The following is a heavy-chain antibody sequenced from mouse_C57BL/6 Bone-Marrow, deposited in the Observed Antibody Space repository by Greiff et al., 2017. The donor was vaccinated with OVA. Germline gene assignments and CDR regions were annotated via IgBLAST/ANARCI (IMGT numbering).Heavy chain of an antibody. CDR2: IDPENGDT. Sequence: EVKLVESGAELVRPGASVKLSCTASGFNIKDDYMHWVKQRPEQGLEWIGWIDPENGDTEYASKFQGKATITADTSSNTAYLQLSSPTSEDTAVYYCTTWGNYYYYAMDYWGQGTSVTVSS. CDR3: TTWGNYYYYAMDY. J-gene: IGHJ4*01. D-gene: IGHD2-1*01. CDR1: GFNIKDDY. V-gene: IGHV14-4*01.